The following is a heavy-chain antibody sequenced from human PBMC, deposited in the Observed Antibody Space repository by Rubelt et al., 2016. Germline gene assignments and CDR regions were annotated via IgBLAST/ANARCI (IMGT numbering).Heavy chain of an antibody. CDR2: IIPIFGTA. J-gene: IGHJ5*02. V-gene: IGHV1-69*01. CDR3: ANERAVEMATGYNWFDP. D-gene: IGHD5-24*01. Sequence: IEWWGGIIPIFGTANYAQKFQGRVTITADESTSTAYMELSSLRSEDTAVYYCANERAVEMATGYNWFDPWGQGALVTVSS.